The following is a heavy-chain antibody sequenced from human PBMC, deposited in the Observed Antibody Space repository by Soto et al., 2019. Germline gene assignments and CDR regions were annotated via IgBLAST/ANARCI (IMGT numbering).Heavy chain of an antibody. V-gene: IGHV3-23*01. CDR3: ARALDFWRGATTSARFDP. Sequence: EVQLLESGGGLVQPGGSLRLSCAASGFTFINYALTWVRQAPGRGLEWVSAISGSGATYYTESVKGRFTISRDNPENTLYLQMDSLRAEDTAIYYCARALDFWRGATTSARFDPWGQGTLVTVSS. CDR1: GFTFINYA. CDR2: ISGSGAT. J-gene: IGHJ5*02. D-gene: IGHD3-3*01.